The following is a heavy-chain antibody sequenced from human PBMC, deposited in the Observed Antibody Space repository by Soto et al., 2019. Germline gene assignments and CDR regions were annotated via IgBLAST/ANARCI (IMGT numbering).Heavy chain of an antibody. J-gene: IGHJ4*02. CDR3: TRGGPLGNYFDY. Sequence: EVQLVDSGGGLVKPGGSLGLSCAASGFTFRNAWMNWVRQAPGKGLGWAGRIKWSSHTGAVDYAAPVKGRFTISRDDSKNTLYLQLNSLTTEDTAVYYCTRGGPLGNYFDYWGQGTLVTVSS. D-gene: IGHD2-15*01. CDR1: GFTFRNAW. V-gene: IGHV3-15*07. CDR2: IKWSSHTGAV.